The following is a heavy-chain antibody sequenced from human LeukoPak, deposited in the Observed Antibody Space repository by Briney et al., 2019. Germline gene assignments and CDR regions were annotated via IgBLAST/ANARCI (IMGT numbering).Heavy chain of an antibody. Sequence: GGSLRLSCAASGFTFSDYYMSWIRQAPGKGLEWVSYISSSGSTIYYADSVKGRFTISRDNAKNSLYLQMNSLRAEDTAVYYCARDRPRIAAAGHGGNNWFDPWGQGTLVTVSS. CDR1: GFTFSDYY. D-gene: IGHD6-13*01. J-gene: IGHJ5*02. CDR2: ISSSGSTI. CDR3: ARDRPRIAAAGHGGNNWFDP. V-gene: IGHV3-11*01.